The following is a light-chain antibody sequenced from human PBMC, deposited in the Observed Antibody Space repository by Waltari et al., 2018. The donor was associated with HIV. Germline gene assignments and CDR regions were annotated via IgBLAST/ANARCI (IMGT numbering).Light chain of an antibody. V-gene: IGKV3-20*01. CDR3: QQYGSSPPT. CDR1: QSVSSSY. J-gene: IGKJ1*01. Sequence: EIVLTPSPGTLSLTPGERATLSCRASQSVSSSYLAWYQHNPGQPPRRLIYGASSRATGIPDRFSGSGCGTDFTLTISRLEPEDFAVYYCQQYGSSPPTFGQGTKVEIK. CDR2: GAS.